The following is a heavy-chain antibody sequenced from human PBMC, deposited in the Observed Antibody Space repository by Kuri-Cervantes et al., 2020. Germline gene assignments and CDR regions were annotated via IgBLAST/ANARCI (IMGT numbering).Heavy chain of an antibody. CDR2: ISYDGSNK. CDR3: AKEGAFDI. CDR1: GFTFSSYG. Sequence: GESLKISCAASGFTFSSYGMHWVRQAPGKGLEWVAVISYDGSNKYYADSVKGRFTISRDNSKNTLYLQMNSLRAEDTAVYYCAKEGAFDIWGQGTMVTVS. V-gene: IGHV3-30*18. J-gene: IGHJ3*02.